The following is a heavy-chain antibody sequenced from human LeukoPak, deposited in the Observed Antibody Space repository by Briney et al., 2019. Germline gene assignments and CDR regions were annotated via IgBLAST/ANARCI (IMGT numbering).Heavy chain of an antibody. CDR2: IYYSGST. CDR1: GGSISSYY. V-gene: IGHV4-59*12. J-gene: IGHJ6*04. D-gene: IGHD6-19*01. CDR3: ARLAVAGNGHI. Sequence: SETLSLTCTVSGGSISSYYWSWIRQPPGKGLEWIGYIYYSGSTNYNPSLKSRVTISVDTSKNQFSLRLSSVTAADTAVYYCARLAVAGNGHIWGKGTTVTISS.